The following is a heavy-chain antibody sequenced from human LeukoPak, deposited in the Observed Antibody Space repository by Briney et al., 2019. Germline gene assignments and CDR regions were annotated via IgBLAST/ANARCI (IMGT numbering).Heavy chain of an antibody. D-gene: IGHD3-3*01. CDR3: ASSPITIFGVVISYFDY. Sequence: KPSETLSLTCTVSGGSISSYYWSWIRQPPGKGLEWIGYICYSGSTNYNPSLKSRVTISVDTSKNQFSLKLSSVTAADTAVYYCASSPITIFGVVISYFDYWGQGTLVTVSS. J-gene: IGHJ4*02. V-gene: IGHV4-59*01. CDR2: ICYSGST. CDR1: GGSISSYY.